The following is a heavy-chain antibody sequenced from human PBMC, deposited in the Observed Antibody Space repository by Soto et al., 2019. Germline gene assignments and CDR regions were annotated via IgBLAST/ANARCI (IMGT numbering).Heavy chain of an antibody. Sequence: GGSLRRSCAASGFILRNHNMNWVRQDPGKGLEWVSSISSNSRYIYYADSVKGRFTISRDNAKNSLYLQMNSLRAEDTAVYYCARDRYASGTYYNPFDYWGQGTLVTVSS. CDR3: ARDRYASGTYYNPFDY. D-gene: IGHD3-10*01. CDR2: ISSNSRYI. CDR1: GFILRNHN. J-gene: IGHJ4*02. V-gene: IGHV3-21*01.